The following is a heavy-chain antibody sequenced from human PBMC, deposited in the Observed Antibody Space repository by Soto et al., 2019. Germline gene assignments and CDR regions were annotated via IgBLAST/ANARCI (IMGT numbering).Heavy chain of an antibody. CDR2: IYYSGST. CDR3: ARRYGGTFDR. D-gene: IGHD2-15*01. CDR1: GGSISNYY. Sequence: SETLSLTCTVSGGSISNYYWTWIRQPPGKGLEWIGYIYYSGSTNYNPSLKSRVTISVDTSKNQFSLKLSSVTAADTAVYYCARRYGGTFDRWGQGTLVTVSS. V-gene: IGHV4-59*08. J-gene: IGHJ4*02.